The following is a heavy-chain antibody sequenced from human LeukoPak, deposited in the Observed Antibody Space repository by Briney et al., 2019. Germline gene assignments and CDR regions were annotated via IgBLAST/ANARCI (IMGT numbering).Heavy chain of an antibody. CDR1: GYSFTSYW. D-gene: IGHD2-15*01. CDR3: ARGGICSGGSCYYGNWFDP. J-gene: IGHJ5*02. Sequence: GESLKISCKGSGYSFTSYWIGWVRQMPGKGLEWMGIIYPGDFDTRYSPSFQGQVTISADKSISTAYLQWSSLKASDTAMYYCARGGICSGGSCYYGNWFDPWGQGTLVTVSS. CDR2: IYPGDFDT. V-gene: IGHV5-51*01.